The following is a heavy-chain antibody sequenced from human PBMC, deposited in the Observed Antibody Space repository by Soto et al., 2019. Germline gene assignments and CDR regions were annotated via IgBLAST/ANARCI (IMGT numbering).Heavy chain of an antibody. CDR2: INPNSGGT. CDR1: GYTFTGYY. Sequence: ASVKVSCKASGYTFTGYYMHWVRQAPGQGLEWMGWINPNSGGTNYAQKFQGWVTMTRDTSISTAYMELSRLRSDDTAVYYCAREDSNYYCYGMDVWGQGTTVTVS. V-gene: IGHV1-2*04. J-gene: IGHJ6*02. D-gene: IGHD6-13*01. CDR3: AREDSNYYCYGMDV.